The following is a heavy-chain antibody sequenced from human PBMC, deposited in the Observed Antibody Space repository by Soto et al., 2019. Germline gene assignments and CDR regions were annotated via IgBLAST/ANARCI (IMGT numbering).Heavy chain of an antibody. Sequence: SETLSLTCTVSGGSISSYYWSWIRQPPGKGLEWIGYIYYSGSTNYNPSLKSRVTISVDTSKNQFSLKLSSVTAADTAVYYCARASGYDLGLFDYWGQGTLVTVS. J-gene: IGHJ4*02. V-gene: IGHV4-59*01. D-gene: IGHD5-12*01. CDR3: ARASGYDLGLFDY. CDR2: IYYSGST. CDR1: GGSISSYY.